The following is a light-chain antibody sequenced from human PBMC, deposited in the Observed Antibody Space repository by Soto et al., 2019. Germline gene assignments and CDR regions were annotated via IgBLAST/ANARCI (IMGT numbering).Light chain of an antibody. J-gene: IGKJ4*01. V-gene: IGKV1-27*01. CDR1: QAINNY. CDR3: QKFNAVPT. Sequence: DIQMTQSPSSLSASVGDRVTITCRASQAINNYLAWYQQKPGKVTTLLISAASTLQSGVPSRFSGSGSGTDFTLTISSLQPEDVATYYCQKFNAVPTFGGGTKVEI. CDR2: AAS.